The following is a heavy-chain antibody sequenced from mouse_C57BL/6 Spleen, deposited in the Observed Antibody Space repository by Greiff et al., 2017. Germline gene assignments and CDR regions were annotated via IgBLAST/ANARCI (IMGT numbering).Heavy chain of an antibody. Sequence: EVKVVESGGGLVKPGGSLKLSCAASGFTFSDYGMHWVRQAPEKGLEWVAYISSGSSTIYYADTVKGRFTISSDNAKTTLFLQMTSLRSEDTAMYYCARPVENAYWGQGTLVTVSA. CDR2: ISSGSSTI. V-gene: IGHV5-17*01. D-gene: IGHD1-1*01. J-gene: IGHJ3*01. CDR1: GFTFSDYG. CDR3: ARPVENAY.